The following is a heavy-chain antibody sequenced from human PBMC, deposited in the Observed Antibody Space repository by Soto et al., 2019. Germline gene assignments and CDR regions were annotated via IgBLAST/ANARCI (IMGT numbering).Heavy chain of an antibody. CDR3: ARSDPSAGYYYYYGMDV. CDR1: GDSVSSNSAA. V-gene: IGHV6-1*01. J-gene: IGHJ6*02. D-gene: IGHD2-21*02. Sequence: SQTLSLTCAISGDSVSSNSAAWNWIRQSPSRGLEWLGRTYYRSKWYNDYAVSVKSRITINPDTSKNQFSLQLNSVTPEDTAVYYCARSDPSAGYYYYYGMDVWGQGTTVTVPS. CDR2: TYYRSKWYN.